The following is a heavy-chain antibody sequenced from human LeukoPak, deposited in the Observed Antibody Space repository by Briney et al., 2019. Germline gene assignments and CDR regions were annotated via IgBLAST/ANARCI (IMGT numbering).Heavy chain of an antibody. V-gene: IGHV1-2*02. CDR3: PREGKRNDAFDI. Sequence: SVKVSSKASGYTFTGYYMHGVRQAPGQGLEWMGWINPNSGGTNSAQKFQGRVTMTRDTYISTAYMELSRRRSDDTAVYYCPREGKRNDAFDIWGQGTMVTVSS. CDR1: GYTFTGYY. D-gene: IGHD3-10*01. J-gene: IGHJ3*02. CDR2: INPNSGGT.